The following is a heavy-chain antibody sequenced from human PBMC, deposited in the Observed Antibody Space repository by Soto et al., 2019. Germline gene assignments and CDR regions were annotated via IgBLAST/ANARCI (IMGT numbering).Heavy chain of an antibody. J-gene: IGHJ4*02. Sequence: GSLRLSCAASGFTFSDYYMSWIRQVPGKGLEWVAYISGTSDSIPYADSVKGRFTISRDNAKNSLYLQMNSLRAEDTAVYYCARVAVVTAAGTSDYWGQGTLVTVSS. CDR2: ISGTSDSI. D-gene: IGHD6-13*01. CDR1: GFTFSDYY. V-gene: IGHV3-11*04. CDR3: ARVAVVTAAGTSDY.